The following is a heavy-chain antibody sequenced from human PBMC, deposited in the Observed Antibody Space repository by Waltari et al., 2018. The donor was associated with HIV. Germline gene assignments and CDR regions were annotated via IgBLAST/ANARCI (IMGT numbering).Heavy chain of an antibody. V-gene: IGHV3-15*01. D-gene: IGHD3-10*01. CDR3: TASGV. CDR1: GFIVTDAW. J-gene: IGHJ6*02. CDR2: IKRNSDGGTI. Sequence: EVQLVESGGGLVKPGGSLGLSCAASGFIVTDAWVTWVRPAPGKGLECVGRIKRNSDGGTIDYAAPVKGRFTILRDDSKNTLHLQMNNLKTEDTAVYYCTASGVWGQGTTVTVSS.